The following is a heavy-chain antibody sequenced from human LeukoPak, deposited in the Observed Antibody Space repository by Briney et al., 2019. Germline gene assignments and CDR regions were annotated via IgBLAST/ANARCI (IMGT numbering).Heavy chain of an antibody. J-gene: IGHJ4*02. Sequence: ETPSLTRAVYCGGLCGFFLGWVRPSPRKGLEWVGEINQSGSTNYNPSLKSRVTISVDTSKNQFSLKLSSVTAADTAVYYCANSSGWYPGGVDYWGQGTLVTVSS. CDR1: CGGLCGFF. CDR3: ANSSGWYPGGVDY. CDR2: INQSGST. D-gene: IGHD6-19*01. V-gene: IGHV4-34*01.